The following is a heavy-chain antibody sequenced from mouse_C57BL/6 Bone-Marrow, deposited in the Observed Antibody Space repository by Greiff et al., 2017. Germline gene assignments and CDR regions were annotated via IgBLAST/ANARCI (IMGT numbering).Heavy chain of an antibody. CDR2: IDPETGGT. CDR1: GYTFTDYE. D-gene: IGHD1-1*01. J-gene: IGHJ3*01. V-gene: IGHV1-15*01. Sequence: VQLQQSGAELVRPGASVTLSCKASGYTFTDYEMHWVKQTPVHGLEWIGAIDPETGGTAYNQKFKGKAILTADKSSSTAYMELRSLTSEDSAVYYCTRHYDGPWFAYWGQGTLVTVSA. CDR3: TRHYDGPWFAY.